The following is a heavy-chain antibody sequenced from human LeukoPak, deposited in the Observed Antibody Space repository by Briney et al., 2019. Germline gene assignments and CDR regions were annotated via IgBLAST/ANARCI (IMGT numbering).Heavy chain of an antibody. J-gene: IGHJ5*02. Sequence: PGGSLRLSCAASGFTFSSYEMNWVRQAPGKGLEWVSYISSSGSTIYYADSVKGRFTISRDNAKNSLYLQMNSLRAEDTAVYYCTRNPERTWFDPWGQGTLVTVSS. D-gene: IGHD5-24*01. CDR1: GFTFSSYE. V-gene: IGHV3-48*03. CDR3: TRNPERTWFDP. CDR2: ISSSGSTI.